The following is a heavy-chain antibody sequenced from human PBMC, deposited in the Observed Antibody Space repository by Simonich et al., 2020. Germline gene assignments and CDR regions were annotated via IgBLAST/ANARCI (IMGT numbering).Heavy chain of an antibody. CDR2: IYYSGST. Sequence: QVQLQESGPGLVKPSETLSLTCTVSGGSISSYYWSWIRQPPGKGLEWIGYIYYSGSTNYNPSLKSRVTISVDTSKNQFSLKLSSVTAADTAVSYCARGGRYCSSTSCYYYYYYMDVWGKGTTVTVSS. D-gene: IGHD2-2*01. CDR3: ARGGRYCSSTSCYYYYYYMDV. CDR1: GGSISSYY. V-gene: IGHV4-59*12. J-gene: IGHJ6*03.